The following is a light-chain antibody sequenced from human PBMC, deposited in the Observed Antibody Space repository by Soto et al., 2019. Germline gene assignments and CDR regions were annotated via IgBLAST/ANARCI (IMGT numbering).Light chain of an antibody. V-gene: IGLV2-14*01. J-gene: IGLJ1*01. CDR3: SSYTSSSTSV. Sequence: QSALTQPASVSGSPGQSITISCTGTSSDVGGYNYVSWYQQHPGKAPKLMIYEVINRPSGVSNRFPGSKSGNTASLTISGLQAEDEADYYCSSYTSSSTSVFGTGTKVTVL. CDR2: EVI. CDR1: SSDVGGYNY.